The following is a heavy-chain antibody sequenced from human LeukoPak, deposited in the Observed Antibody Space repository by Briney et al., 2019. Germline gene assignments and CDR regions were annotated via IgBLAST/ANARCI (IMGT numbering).Heavy chain of an antibody. D-gene: IGHD3-22*01. V-gene: IGHV4-30-2*01. CDR2: IYHSGST. J-gene: IGHJ4*02. Sequence: SETLSLTCAVSGGSISSGGYSWSWIRQPPGKGLEWIVYIYHSGSTYYNPSHKSRVTISVDRSKNQFSLKLSSVTAADTAVYYCARHLTYYYDSSGYYMAGYFDYWGQGTLVTVSS. CDR1: GGSISSGGYS. CDR3: ARHLTYYYDSSGYYMAGYFDY.